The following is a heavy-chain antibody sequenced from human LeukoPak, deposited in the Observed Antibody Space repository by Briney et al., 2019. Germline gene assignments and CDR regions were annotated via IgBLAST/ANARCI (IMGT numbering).Heavy chain of an antibody. V-gene: IGHV3-23*01. CDR2: ISGSGGST. D-gene: IGHD6-13*01. J-gene: IGHJ4*02. CDR1: GVTFSSDA. CDR3: AKGGGYSSSWLGLYFDY. Sequence: GGSLRLSCAAPGVTFSSDAMSWVRQAPGKGLEWVSAISGSGGSTYYADSVKGRFTISRDNSKNTLYLQMNSLRAEDTAVYYCAKGGGYSSSWLGLYFDYWGQGTLVTVSS.